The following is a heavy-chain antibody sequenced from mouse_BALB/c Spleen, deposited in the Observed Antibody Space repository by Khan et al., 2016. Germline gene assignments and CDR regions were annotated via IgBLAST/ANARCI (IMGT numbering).Heavy chain of an antibody. D-gene: IGHD1-2*01. CDR3: ARAARIKY. Sequence: VQLKESGPGLVKPSQSLSLTCTVTGYSITSGYGWNWIRQFPGNKLEWMGYISYSGSTNYNPSLKSRISITRDTSKNSFFLQLNAVTTEDTATYYCARAARIKYWGQGTTLTVSS. CDR2: ISYSGST. V-gene: IGHV3-2*02. J-gene: IGHJ2*01. CDR1: GYSITSGYG.